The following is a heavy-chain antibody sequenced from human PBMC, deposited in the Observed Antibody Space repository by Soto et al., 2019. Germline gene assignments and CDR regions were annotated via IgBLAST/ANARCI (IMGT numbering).Heavy chain of an antibody. CDR1: GFTFSSYA. V-gene: IGHV3-23*01. CDR2: ISGSGGST. J-gene: IGHJ4*02. Sequence: EVQLLESGGGLVQPGGSLRLSCAASGFTFSSYAMSWVRQAPGKGLEWVSAISGSGGSTYYADSVKGRFTISRDNSKNTLYMQMNSLRAEDTAVYYCAKGHLEALLWFGENWGQGTLVTVFS. D-gene: IGHD3-10*01. CDR3: AKGHLEALLWFGEN.